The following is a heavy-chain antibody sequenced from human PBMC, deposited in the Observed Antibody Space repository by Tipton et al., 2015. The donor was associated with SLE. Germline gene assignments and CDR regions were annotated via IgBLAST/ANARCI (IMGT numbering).Heavy chain of an antibody. CDR1: GFTFSSYS. CDR2: ISTSSSYI. D-gene: IGHD1-14*01. J-gene: IGHJ4*02. Sequence: SGFTFSSYSMNWVRQAPGKGLEWVSSISTSSSYIYYADSVKGRFTISRDNARNSLYLRMNSLRAEDTALYYCARDGEPDFDYWGQGTLVTVSS. CDR3: ARDGEPDFDY. V-gene: IGHV3-21*01.